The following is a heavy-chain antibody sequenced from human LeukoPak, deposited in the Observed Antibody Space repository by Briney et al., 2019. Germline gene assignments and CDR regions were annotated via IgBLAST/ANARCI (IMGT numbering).Heavy chain of an antibody. D-gene: IGHD5-12*01. CDR2: INPSGGST. CDR3: AREGEIGYDLSDY. J-gene: IGHJ4*02. CDR1: GYTFTNYY. V-gene: IGHV1-46*01. Sequence: ASVKVSCKASGYTFTNYYMNWVRQAPGQGRERMGIINPSGGSTSYAQKFQGTVTVTRDTSTSTVYMELSSLRSEDTAMYCCAREGEIGYDLSDYWGQGTLVTVSS.